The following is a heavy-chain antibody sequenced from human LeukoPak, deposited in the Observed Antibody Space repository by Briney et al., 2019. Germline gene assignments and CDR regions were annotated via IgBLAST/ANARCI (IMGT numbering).Heavy chain of an antibody. Sequence: GGSLRLSCAASGFTFSSYWMHWVRQAPGKGLVWVSRIKSDGSSTSYADSVKGRFTISRDNAKNTLYLQMNSLRAEDTAVYYCARVGSVDTAMVTDDTDYWGQGTLVTVSS. CDR2: IKSDGSST. CDR3: ARVGSVDTAMVTDDTDY. J-gene: IGHJ4*02. CDR1: GFTFSSYW. D-gene: IGHD5-18*01. V-gene: IGHV3-74*01.